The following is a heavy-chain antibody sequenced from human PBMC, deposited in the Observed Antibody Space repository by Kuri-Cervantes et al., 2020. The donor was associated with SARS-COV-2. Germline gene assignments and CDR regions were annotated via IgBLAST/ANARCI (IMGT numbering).Heavy chain of an antibody. D-gene: IGHD3-3*01. J-gene: IGHJ4*01. CDR3: VKTPNYDFWSGYYYFDY. V-gene: IGHV3-64D*08. CDR2: ISSNGGST. CDR1: GFTFSSYA. Sequence: GEALKISCSASGFTFSSYAMHWVRQAPGRGLEYVSAISSNGGSTYYADSGKGRFTISRYDSKNTLYLQMSSLRAEDTAVYYCVKTPNYDFWSGYYYFDYWGHGTLVTVSS.